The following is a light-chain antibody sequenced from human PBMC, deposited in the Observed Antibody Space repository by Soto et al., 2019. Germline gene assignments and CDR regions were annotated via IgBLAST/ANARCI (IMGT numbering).Light chain of an antibody. J-gene: IGKJ2*01. CDR1: QSVASY. Sequence: EIVLTQSPATLSLSPGERATLSCRASQSVASYLGWYQQKPGQAPRLLIYDASNRATGIPARFSGSGSGTDFTLTISSLEPEDFAVYYCLERISWPPNYTFGQGTRLEIK. V-gene: IGKV3-11*01. CDR3: LERISWPPNYT. CDR2: DAS.